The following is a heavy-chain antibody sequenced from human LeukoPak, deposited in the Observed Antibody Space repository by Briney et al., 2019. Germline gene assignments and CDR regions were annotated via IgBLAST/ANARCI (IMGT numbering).Heavy chain of an antibody. CDR3: ARDSGYDGY. CDR2: ISYDGSNK. Sequence: GGSLRLSCTASGFTFSNYAMSWVRQAPGKGLEWVAVISYDGSNKYYADSVKGRFTISRDNSKNTLYLQMNSLRAEDTAVYYCARDSGYDGYWGQGTLVTVSS. J-gene: IGHJ4*02. D-gene: IGHD5-12*01. V-gene: IGHV3-30-3*01. CDR1: GFTFSNYA.